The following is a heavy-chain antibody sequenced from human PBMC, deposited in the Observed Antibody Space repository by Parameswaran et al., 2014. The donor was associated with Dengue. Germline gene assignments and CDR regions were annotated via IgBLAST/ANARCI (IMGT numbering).Heavy chain of an antibody. J-gene: IGHJ4*02. CDR3: ARDAPNYSSSWTGYFDY. CDR2: IKQDGSEK. D-gene: IGHD6-13*01. V-gene: IGHV3-7*05. Sequence: VRQMPGKGLEWVANIKQDGSEKYYVDSVKGRFTISRDNAKNSLYLQMNSLRAEDTAVYYCARDAPNYSSSWTGYFDYWGQGTLVTVSS.